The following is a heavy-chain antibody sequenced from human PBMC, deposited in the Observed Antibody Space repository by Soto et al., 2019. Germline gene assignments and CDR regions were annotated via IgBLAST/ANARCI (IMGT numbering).Heavy chain of an antibody. CDR1: RGSISSCYW. V-gene: IGHV4-4*02. J-gene: IGHJ5*01. CDR3: ARVVVREVSIACWFDS. CDR2: IFHSGTT. D-gene: IGHD3-10*01. Sequence: QVQLQESGPGLVKPSGTLSLTCAVSRGSISSCYWWSWVRQPPGKGLEWIGEIFHSGTTHYNSSLKSRVTISIDKSKDQFSLNLSSVTAADTAIYYCARVVVREVSIACWFDSWGQGTLVTVSS.